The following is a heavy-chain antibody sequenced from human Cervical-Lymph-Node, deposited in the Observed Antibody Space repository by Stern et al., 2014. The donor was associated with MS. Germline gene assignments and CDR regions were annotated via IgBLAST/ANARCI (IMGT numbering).Heavy chain of an antibody. D-gene: IGHD5-24*01. CDR3: ARGDGYKKY. CDR1: GYTFMSHG. V-gene: IGHV1-18*01. Sequence: VQLVESGGEVKKPGASVKVSCKASGYTFMSHGINWVRQAPGQGLEWMGWISAYNGNTNYAQKLQGRVTMTTDTSTSPDYVEIRSLRSDDTAVYYCARGDGYKKYWGQGTLLTVSS. CDR2: ISAYNGNT. J-gene: IGHJ4*02.